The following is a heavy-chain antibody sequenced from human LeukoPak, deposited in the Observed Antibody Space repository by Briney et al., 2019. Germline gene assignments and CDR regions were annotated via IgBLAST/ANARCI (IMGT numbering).Heavy chain of an antibody. Sequence: QSGGSLRLSCAASGFTFSSYSMNWVRQAPGKGLEWVSSISSVSTYIYYADSMKGRFTISRDNAKNSLYLQMNSLRAEDTAVYYCARLDFRSGSYFYRYWGQGTLVTVSS. J-gene: IGHJ4*02. CDR3: ARLDFRSGSYFYRY. D-gene: IGHD1-26*01. CDR1: GFTFSSYS. V-gene: IGHV3-21*01. CDR2: ISSVSTYI.